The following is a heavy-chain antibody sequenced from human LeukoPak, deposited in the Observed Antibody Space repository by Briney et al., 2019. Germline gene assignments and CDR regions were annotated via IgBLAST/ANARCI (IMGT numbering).Heavy chain of an antibody. CDR2: ISNNSSYI. CDR1: GFTFISYS. J-gene: IGHJ4*02. Sequence: GGSLRLSCAASGFTFISYSINWVRQPPGKGLEWVSSISNNSSYIYYPDSVKGRFTISRDNAKNSLYLQMNSQRAEDTAVNYCAREADDPEPYYYSSGSYCFDYWRQATLVSDSS. V-gene: IGHV3-21*01. D-gene: IGHD3-10*01. CDR3: AREADDPEPYYYSSGSYCFDY.